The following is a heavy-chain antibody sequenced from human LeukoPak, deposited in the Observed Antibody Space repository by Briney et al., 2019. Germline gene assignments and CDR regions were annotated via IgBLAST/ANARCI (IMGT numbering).Heavy chain of an antibody. D-gene: IGHD3-10*01. Sequence: GGSLRLSCAASGFTFSSYWMHWVRQAPGKGLLWVSRINGDGSTTNYADSVDGRFTISRDNAKNTLYLQINSLRAEDMAVYYCARDRGFGDLSDWFDPWGQGTLVTVSS. V-gene: IGHV3-74*01. CDR1: GFTFSSYW. CDR2: INGDGSTT. CDR3: ARDRGFGDLSDWFDP. J-gene: IGHJ5*02.